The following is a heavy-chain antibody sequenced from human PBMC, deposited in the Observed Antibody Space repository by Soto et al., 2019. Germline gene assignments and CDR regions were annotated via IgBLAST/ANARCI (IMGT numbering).Heavy chain of an antibody. Sequence: SETLSLTCTVSGGSISSYYWSWIRQPPGKGLEWIGYIYYSGSTNYNPSLKSRVTISVDTSKNQFSLKLSSVTAADTAVYYCARHTGGPLGWYYMDVWGKGTTVTVSS. CDR2: IYYSGST. CDR1: GGSISSYY. J-gene: IGHJ6*03. V-gene: IGHV4-59*08. D-gene: IGHD2-8*02. CDR3: ARHTGGPLGWYYMDV.